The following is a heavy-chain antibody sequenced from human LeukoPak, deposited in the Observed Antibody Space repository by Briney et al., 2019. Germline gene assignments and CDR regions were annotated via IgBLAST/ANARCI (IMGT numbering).Heavy chain of an antibody. CDR1: GFRFEDYG. CDR2: TNWDGAST. V-gene: IGHV3-20*04. J-gene: IGHJ6*03. D-gene: IGHD2-2*01. CDR3: GRVYCSTTSCYDYYDYYMDV. Sequence: PGGSLRLSCAASGFRFEDYGMSWVRHVPGGGLEGVSCTNWDGASTGYADSVKGRFPISRDNVKNLLYLQMNSLRVEDTALYFCGRVYCSTTSCYDYYDYYMDVWGKGTTVTVSS.